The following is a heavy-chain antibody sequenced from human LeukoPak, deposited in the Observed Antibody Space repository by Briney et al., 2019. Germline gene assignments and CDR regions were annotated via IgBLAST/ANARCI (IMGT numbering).Heavy chain of an antibody. CDR3: ARLGGLGGYDGFDI. Sequence: AAAKVSCKASGYTFTGYYMHWVRQAPGQGLEWMGWINPNSGGTNYAQKFQGRVTMTRDTSISTAYMELSRLRSDDTAVYYCARLGGLGGYDGFDIWGQGTMVTVSA. J-gene: IGHJ3*02. V-gene: IGHV1-2*02. CDR1: GYTFTGYY. D-gene: IGHD3-16*01. CDR2: INPNSGGT.